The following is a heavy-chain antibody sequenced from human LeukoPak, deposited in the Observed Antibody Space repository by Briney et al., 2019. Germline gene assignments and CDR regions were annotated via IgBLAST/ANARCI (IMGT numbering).Heavy chain of an antibody. CDR1: GFTFSSYS. D-gene: IGHD6-13*01. J-gene: IGHJ4*02. CDR3: VSPGYSSSWPFDY. V-gene: IGHV3-21*01. Sequence: GGSLRLSCAASGFTFSSYSMNWVRQAPGKGLEWVSSISSSSYIYYADSVKGRFTISRDNAKNSLYLQTNSLRAEDTAVYYCVSPGYSSSWPFDYWGQGTLVTVSS. CDR2: ISSSSYI.